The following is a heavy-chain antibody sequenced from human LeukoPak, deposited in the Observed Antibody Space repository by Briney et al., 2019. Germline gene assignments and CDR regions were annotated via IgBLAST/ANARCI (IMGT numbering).Heavy chain of an antibody. V-gene: IGHV1-69*05. CDR2: IIPIFGTA. CDR3: ARAPRWVRGVTEYKFDP. Sequence: SVKVSCKASGGTFSSYAISWVRQAPGQGLEWMGGIIPIFGTANYAQKFQGRVTMTRNTSISTACMELSSLRSEDTAVYYCARAPRWVRGVTEYKFDPWGQGTLVTVSS. D-gene: IGHD3-10*01. J-gene: IGHJ5*02. CDR1: GGTFSSYA.